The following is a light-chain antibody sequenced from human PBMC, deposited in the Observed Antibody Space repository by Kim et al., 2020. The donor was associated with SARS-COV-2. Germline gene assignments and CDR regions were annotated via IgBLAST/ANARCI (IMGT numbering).Light chain of an antibody. CDR3: QVWHTGGDRVV. V-gene: IGLV3-21*01. CDR1: NIGDYR. CDR2: YDT. Sequence: SYELTQPASVSVAPGQTARITWGGDNIGDYRVHWYQQKPGQAPLLVIYYDTDRSSGIPERFSGSNSGTTVTLTISSGEAGDEADYYCQVWHTGGDRVVFGGGTQLTVL. J-gene: IGLJ2*01.